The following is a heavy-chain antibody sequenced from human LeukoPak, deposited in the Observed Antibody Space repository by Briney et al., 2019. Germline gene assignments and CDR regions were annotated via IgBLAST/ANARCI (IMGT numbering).Heavy chain of an antibody. V-gene: IGHV3-23*01. Sequence: GWSLRLSCAASGFTFSSYAMSWVRQAPGKGLEWVSANSGSGGSTYYADSVKGRFTISRDNSKNTLYLQMNSLRAEDTAVYYCAKVGYYYGSGSYVGYWGQGTLVTVSS. CDR2: NSGSGGST. CDR3: AKVGYYYGSGSYVGY. CDR1: GFTFSSYA. D-gene: IGHD3-10*01. J-gene: IGHJ4*02.